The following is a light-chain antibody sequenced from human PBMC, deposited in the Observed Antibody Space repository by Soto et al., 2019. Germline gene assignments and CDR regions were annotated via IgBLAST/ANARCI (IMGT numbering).Light chain of an antibody. CDR1: QSVRTS. V-gene: IGKV3-15*01. CDR2: RAS. J-gene: IGKJ5*01. CDR3: QQYDNWPPIT. Sequence: EIVMTQSPATLSLSPGERATLSCRASQSVRTSLSWYQQKPGQAPSLLIFRASTRVTGVPARFTGRGSGTDFPLTISGLQSEDSSVYYCQQYDNWPPITFGQGTRLEIK.